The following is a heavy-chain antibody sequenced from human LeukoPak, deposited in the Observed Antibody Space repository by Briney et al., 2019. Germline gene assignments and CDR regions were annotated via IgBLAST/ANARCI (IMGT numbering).Heavy chain of an antibody. CDR1: GYTLTSYD. Sequence: ASVKVSCKASGYTLTSYDINWVRQATGQGLEWMGWMNPNSGRTGYAQNFQGGITITRSTSISTAYMELSSLRSEDTAVYYCTRETSSRYFDYWGQGTLVTVSS. J-gene: IGHJ4*02. CDR3: TRETSSRYFDY. CDR2: MNPNSGRT. V-gene: IGHV1-8*01.